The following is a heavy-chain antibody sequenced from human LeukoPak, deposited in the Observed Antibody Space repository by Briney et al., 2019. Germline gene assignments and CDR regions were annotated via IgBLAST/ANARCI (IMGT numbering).Heavy chain of an antibody. J-gene: IGHJ6*03. D-gene: IGHD6-13*01. CDR2: IIPIFGTA. CDR3: ARYRSSSWFDMDV. V-gene: IGHV1-69*05. CDR1: GYTFTSYD. Sequence: ASVKVSCKASGYTFTSYDINWVRQATGQGLEWMGGIIPIFGTANYAQKFQGRVTITTDESTSTAYMELSSLRSEDTAVYYCARYRSSSWFDMDVWGKGTTVTVSS.